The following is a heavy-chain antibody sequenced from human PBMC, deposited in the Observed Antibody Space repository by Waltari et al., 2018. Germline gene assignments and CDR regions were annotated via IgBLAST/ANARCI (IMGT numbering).Heavy chain of an antibody. D-gene: IGHD2-15*01. Sequence: QLQLQESGPGLVNPSGTLSLTCAVPGDSMSSTDWWSWVRQSPGKGLEWIGQVQRSGRTNYNPSFASRVTVSIDTSTNQFSLKVTSATAADTAVYFCARDRGRGIYLDSWGQGTLVTVSP. CDR2: VQRSGRT. J-gene: IGHJ4*02. CDR3: ARDRGRGIYLDS. CDR1: GDSMSSTDW. V-gene: IGHV4-4*02.